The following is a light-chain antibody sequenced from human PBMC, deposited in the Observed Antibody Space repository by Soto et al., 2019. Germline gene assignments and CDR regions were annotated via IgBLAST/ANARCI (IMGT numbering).Light chain of an antibody. CDR3: SSYAGSNNPYV. CDR2: EVS. CDR1: SSDVGSYNY. J-gene: IGLJ1*01. V-gene: IGLV2-8*01. Sequence: QSVLTQPPSASGSPGQSVTISCTGTSSDVGSYNYVSWYQQHPGKAPKLMIYEVSKRPSGVPDRFSGSKSGFTASLNVSGLQAEDEADYYCSSYAGSNNPYVFGTGTKVTV.